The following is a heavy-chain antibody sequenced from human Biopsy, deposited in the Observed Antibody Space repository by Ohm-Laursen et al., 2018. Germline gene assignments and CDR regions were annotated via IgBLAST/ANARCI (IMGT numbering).Heavy chain of an antibody. CDR2: IYYSGGT. V-gene: IGHV4-59*01. CDR1: GGSMTGYD. Sequence: SQTLSLTCTVSGGSMTGYDGSWIRLAPGKGLEWIGYIYYSGGTKYNPYLAGRVTFSVDMSKSQFSLKLYSVTAADTAVYYCARVEAGTYDALDIWGQGTLVAVSA. D-gene: IGHD1-1*01. J-gene: IGHJ3*02. CDR3: ARVEAGTYDALDI.